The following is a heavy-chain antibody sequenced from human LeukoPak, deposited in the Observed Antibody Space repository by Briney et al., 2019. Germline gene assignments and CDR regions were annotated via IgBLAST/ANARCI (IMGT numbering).Heavy chain of an antibody. CDR1: GGSISSSNW. CDR2: IYHSGST. Sequence: ASETLSLTCAVSGGSISSSNWWSWVRQPPGKGLEWIGEIYHSGSTNYNPSLKSRVTISVDKSKNQFSLKLSSVTAADTAVYYCARESGYSYGVVDYWGQGTLVTVSS. CDR3: ARESGYSYGVVDY. D-gene: IGHD5-18*01. V-gene: IGHV4-4*02. J-gene: IGHJ4*02.